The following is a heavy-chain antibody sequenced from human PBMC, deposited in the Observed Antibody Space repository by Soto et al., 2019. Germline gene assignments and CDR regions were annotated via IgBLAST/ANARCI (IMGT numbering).Heavy chain of an antibody. CDR1: GFTFSSYS. D-gene: IGHD5-18*01. J-gene: IGHJ6*02. Sequence: EVQLVESGGGLVKPGGSLRLSCAASGFTFSSYSMNWVRQAPGKGLEWVSSISSSSSYIYYADSVKGRFTISRDNAKNSLYLQMNSLRAEATAVYYCARGVTAMAGGYGMDVWGQGTTVTVSS. CDR3: ARGVTAMAGGYGMDV. CDR2: ISSSSSYI. V-gene: IGHV3-21*01.